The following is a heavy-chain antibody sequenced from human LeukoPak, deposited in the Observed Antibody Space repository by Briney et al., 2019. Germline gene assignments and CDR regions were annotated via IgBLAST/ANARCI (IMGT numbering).Heavy chain of an antibody. V-gene: IGHV6-1*01. J-gene: IGHJ4*02. Sequence: SQTLSPTCAISGDSVSSNSAAWNWIRQSPSRGLEWLGRTYYRSKWYNDYAVSVKSRITINPDTSKNQFSLQPPSVPPEATPVYYCARSHAYYFDSWGQGTLVTVSS. CDR2: TYYRSKWYN. CDR3: ARSHAYYFDS. CDR1: GDSVSSNSAA.